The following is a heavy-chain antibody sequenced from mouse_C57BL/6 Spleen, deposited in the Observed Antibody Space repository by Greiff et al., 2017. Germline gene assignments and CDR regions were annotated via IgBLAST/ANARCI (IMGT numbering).Heavy chain of an antibody. CDR3: ARGTTVVATSYYAMDY. D-gene: IGHD1-1*01. J-gene: IGHJ4*01. CDR2: IWWDDDK. V-gene: IGHV8-8*01. Sequence: ESGPGILQPSQTLSLTCSFSGFSLSTFGMGVGWIRQPSGKGLEWLAHIWWDDDKYYTPALKSRLTISKETSKNQLFLKIANVDTADTSTYYCARGTTVVATSYYAMDYWGQGTSVTDSS. CDR1: GFSLSTFGMG.